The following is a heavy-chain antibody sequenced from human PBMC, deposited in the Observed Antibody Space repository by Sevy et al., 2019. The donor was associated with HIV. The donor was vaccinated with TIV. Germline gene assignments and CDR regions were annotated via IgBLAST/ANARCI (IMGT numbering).Heavy chain of an antibody. Sequence: GGSLRLSCVASGFTFSSYAMSWVRQAPGKGLEWVSAISGSGGSTYYADSVKGRFTISRDNSKNTLYLQMNSLRAEDTAVYYCAKDRVAVAGTGGGWFDPWGQGTLVTVSS. CDR1: GFTFSSYA. V-gene: IGHV3-23*01. CDR2: ISGSGGST. D-gene: IGHD6-19*01. CDR3: AKDRVAVAGTGGGWFDP. J-gene: IGHJ5*02.